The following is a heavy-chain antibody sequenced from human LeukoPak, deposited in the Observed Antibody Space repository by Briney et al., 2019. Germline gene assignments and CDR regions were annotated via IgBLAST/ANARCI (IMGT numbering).Heavy chain of an antibody. Sequence: SETLSLTCAVYGGSFSGYYWSWIRQPPGKGLEWIGEINHSGSTNYNPSLKSRVTISVDTSKNQFSLKLSSVTAADTAVYYCARVPPRGYSSSWYRQYHYYGMDVWGQGTTVTVSS. CDR3: ARVPPRGYSSSWYRQYHYYGMDV. J-gene: IGHJ6*02. V-gene: IGHV4-34*01. CDR2: INHSGST. CDR1: GGSFSGYY. D-gene: IGHD6-13*01.